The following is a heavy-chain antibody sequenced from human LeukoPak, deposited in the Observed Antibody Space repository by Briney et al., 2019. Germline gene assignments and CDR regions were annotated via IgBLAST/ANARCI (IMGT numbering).Heavy chain of an antibody. CDR2: IFNSGST. CDR1: GGSISSHY. V-gene: IGHV4-59*11. CDR3: GRDALVGYFSYYYMDV. D-gene: IGHD2-15*01. Sequence: PSETLSLTCTVSGGSISSHYWIWIRQSPVEGLEWIGDIFNSGSTSYNPSLKSRVTISIDTSKNQFSLKLSSVTAADTAVYYCGRDALVGYFSYYYMDVWGKGTTVTASS. J-gene: IGHJ6*03.